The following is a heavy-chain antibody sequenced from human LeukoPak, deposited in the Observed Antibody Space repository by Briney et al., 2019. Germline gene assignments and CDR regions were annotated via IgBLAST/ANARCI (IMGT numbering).Heavy chain of an antibody. CDR3: ARGRGYFDWLLGFDY. D-gene: IGHD3-9*01. V-gene: IGHV4-59*01. CDR1: GGSISSYY. CDR2: IYYSGST. Sequence: SETLSLTCTVSGGSISSYYWSWIRQPPGKGLEWIGYIYYSGSTNYNPSLKSRVTISVDTSKNQFSLKLSSVTAADTAVYCCARGRGYFDWLLGFDYWGQGTPVTVSS. J-gene: IGHJ4*02.